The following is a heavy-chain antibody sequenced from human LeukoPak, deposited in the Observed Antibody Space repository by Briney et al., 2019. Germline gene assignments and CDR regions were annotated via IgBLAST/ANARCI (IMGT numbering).Heavy chain of an antibody. V-gene: IGHV3-30*18. D-gene: IGHD3-22*01. Sequence: GGSLRLSCAASGFTFSSYGMHWVRQAPSKGLEWVAVISYDGSNKYYADSVKGRFTISRDNSKNTLYLQMNSLRAEDTAVYYCAKDRVPETYYYDSSGYSGFDYWGQGTLVTVSS. CDR3: AKDRVPETYYYDSSGYSGFDY. J-gene: IGHJ4*02. CDR1: GFTFSSYG. CDR2: ISYDGSNK.